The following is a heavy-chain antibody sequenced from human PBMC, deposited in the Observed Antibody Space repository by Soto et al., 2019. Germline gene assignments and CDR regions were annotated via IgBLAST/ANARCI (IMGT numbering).Heavy chain of an antibody. J-gene: IGHJ4*02. CDR2: ISDHNGNT. Sequence: QVHLVQSGAEVKKPGASVKVSCQGSGYAFTTYGITWVRQAPGQGLEWMGWISDHNGNTNYAQKLQGRVTVTRDTSTSTAYMALRSLRYDYTAGYCCARWRYGDYWGQGALVTVSS. V-gene: IGHV1-18*01. CDR3: ARWRYGDY. D-gene: IGHD1-1*01. CDR1: GYAFTTYG.